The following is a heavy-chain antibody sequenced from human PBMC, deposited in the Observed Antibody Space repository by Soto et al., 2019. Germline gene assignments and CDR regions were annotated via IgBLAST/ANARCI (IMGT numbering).Heavy chain of an antibody. D-gene: IGHD6-13*01. CDR3: ARDSAAGTVYYYYGMDV. V-gene: IGHV3-48*01. CDR2: ISSSSSVI. Sequence: GGSLRLSCAASGFTFNNYIMSWVRQAPGKGLEWVSYISSSSSVIDYADSVKGRFTISRDNSKNTLYLQMNSLRAEDTAVYYCARDSAAGTVYYYYGMDVWGQGTTVTVSS. J-gene: IGHJ6*02. CDR1: GFTFNNYI.